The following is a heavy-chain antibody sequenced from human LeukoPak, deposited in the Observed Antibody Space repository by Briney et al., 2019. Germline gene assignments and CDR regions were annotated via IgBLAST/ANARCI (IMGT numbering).Heavy chain of an antibody. CDR2: IYYSGST. CDR3: ARLRYSNYLDY. D-gene: IGHD4-11*01. J-gene: IGHJ4*02. Sequence: SETLSLTCTVSGGSISSYYWSWIRQPPGKGLGWIAYIYYSGSTNYNPSLKSRVTISIDTSKNQFSLKLNSVTAADTAVYYCARLRYSNYLDYWGQGTLVTVSS. CDR1: GGSISSYY. V-gene: IGHV4-59*08.